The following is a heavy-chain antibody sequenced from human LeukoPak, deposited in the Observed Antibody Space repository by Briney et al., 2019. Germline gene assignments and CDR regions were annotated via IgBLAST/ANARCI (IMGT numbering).Heavy chain of an antibody. Sequence: GRSLRLSCAASGFTFSSYGMHWVRQAPGKGLEWVANIKQDGSEKYYVDSVKGRFTISRDNAKNSLYLQMNSLRAEDTAVYYCARDQVHEYSYGYIYWGQGTLVTVSS. J-gene: IGHJ4*02. CDR1: GFTFSSYG. CDR2: IKQDGSEK. V-gene: IGHV3-7*01. CDR3: ARDQVHEYSYGYIY. D-gene: IGHD5-18*01.